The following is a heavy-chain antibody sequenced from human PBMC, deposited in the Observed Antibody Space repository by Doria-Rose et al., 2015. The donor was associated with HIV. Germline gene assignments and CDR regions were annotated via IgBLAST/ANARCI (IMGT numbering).Heavy chain of an antibody. J-gene: IGHJ4*02. V-gene: IGHV3-21*01. CDR2: ISSTSAYI. CDR1: GFTFSSHR. Sequence: VQLVESGGGLVRPGGSLRLSCATSGFTFSSHRINWVRQAPGKGLEWVSFISSTSAYINYADSVRGRFTISRDNARNSLYLQMDSLRAEDTAIYYYATGVTLDYWGQGTLVTVSS. CDR3: ATGVTLDY. D-gene: IGHD3-10*01.